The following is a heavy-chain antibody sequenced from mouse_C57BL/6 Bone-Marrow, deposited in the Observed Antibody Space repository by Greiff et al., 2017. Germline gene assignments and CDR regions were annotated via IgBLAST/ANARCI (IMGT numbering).Heavy chain of an antibody. D-gene: IGHD1-1*01. CDR2: ISDGGSYT. Sequence: EVQLVESGGGLVKPGGSLKLSCAASGFTFSSYAMSWVRQTPEKRLEWVATISDGGSYTYYPDNVKGRFTISRDNAKNNLYLQMSHLKSEDTAMYYCARALITTVSYCDYWGQGTTLTVSS. CDR1: GFTFSSYA. J-gene: IGHJ2*01. V-gene: IGHV5-4*01. CDR3: ARALITTVSYCDY.